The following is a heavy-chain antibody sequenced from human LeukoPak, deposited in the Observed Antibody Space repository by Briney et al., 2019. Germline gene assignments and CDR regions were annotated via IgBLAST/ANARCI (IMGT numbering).Heavy chain of an antibody. D-gene: IGHD6-13*01. CDR1: GYTFTGYY. Sequence: GASVKVSCKASGYTFTGYYMHWVRQAPGQGLEWMGWIHIYRGNTNYAQKFQGRVTMTTDTSTSTVYMEVRGLRSGDTAMYYCARDVGITVADSFDPWGQGTLVTVSS. V-gene: IGHV1-18*04. CDR3: ARDVGITVADSFDP. CDR2: IHIYRGNT. J-gene: IGHJ5*02.